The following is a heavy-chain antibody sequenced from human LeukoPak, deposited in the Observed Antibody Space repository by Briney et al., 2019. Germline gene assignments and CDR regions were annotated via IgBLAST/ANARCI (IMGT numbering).Heavy chain of an antibody. V-gene: IGHV4-4*09. CDR1: GGSISSYY. Sequence: SETLSLTCTVSGGSISSYYWSWIRQPPGKGLEWIGYIYTSGSTNYNPSLKSRVTISVDTSKNQFSLKLSSVTAADTAVYYCARHPTVEGYFDYWGQGTLVTISS. J-gene: IGHJ4*02. D-gene: IGHD4-17*01. CDR3: ARHPTVEGYFDY. CDR2: IYTSGST.